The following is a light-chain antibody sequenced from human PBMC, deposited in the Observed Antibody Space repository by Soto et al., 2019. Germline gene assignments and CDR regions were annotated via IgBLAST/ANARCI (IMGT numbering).Light chain of an antibody. V-gene: IGKV1-5*01. Sequence: DIQMTQSPSSLSASVGYRVTITCRASQDIDSYLVWYQQKPGKAPKLLIYDASSLESGVPSRFSGSGSGTEFTLTISSLQPDDFATYYCQQYNSYWGTFGQGTKVDIK. CDR2: DAS. CDR1: QDIDSY. CDR3: QQYNSYWGT. J-gene: IGKJ1*01.